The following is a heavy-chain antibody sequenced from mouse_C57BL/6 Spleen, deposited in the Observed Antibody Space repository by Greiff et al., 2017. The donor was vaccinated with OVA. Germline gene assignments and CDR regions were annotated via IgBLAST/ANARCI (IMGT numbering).Heavy chain of an antibody. D-gene: IGHD1-1*01. V-gene: IGHV1-50*01. CDR3: ARWGNYEAMDY. CDR1: GYTFTSYW. J-gene: IGHJ4*01. Sequence: QVQLQQPGAELVKPGASVKLSCKASGYTFTSYWMQWVKQRPGQGLEWIGEIDPSDSYTNYNQKFKGKATLTVDTSSSTAYMQLSSLTSEDSAVYYCARWGNYEAMDYWGQGTSVTVSS. CDR2: IDPSDSYT.